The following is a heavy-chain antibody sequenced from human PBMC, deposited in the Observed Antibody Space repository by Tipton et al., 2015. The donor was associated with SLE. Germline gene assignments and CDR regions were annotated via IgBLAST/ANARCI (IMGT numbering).Heavy chain of an antibody. CDR1: GGSLSSGGFL. CDR2: INHTRST. Sequence: TLSLTCAVSGGSLSSGGFLWSWIRQSPGKGLEWIGYINHTRSTYYDPSLTSRDTISIDTSKNQFSLKLSSVTAADTAVYYCARAEGSWDAFDIWGQGTMVTVSS. D-gene: IGHD2-15*01. CDR3: ARAEGSWDAFDI. J-gene: IGHJ3*02. V-gene: IGHV4-30-2*06.